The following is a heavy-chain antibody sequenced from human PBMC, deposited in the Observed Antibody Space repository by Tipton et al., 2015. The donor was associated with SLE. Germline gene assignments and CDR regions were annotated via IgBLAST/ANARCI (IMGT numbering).Heavy chain of an antibody. J-gene: IGHJ4*02. Sequence: TLSLTCAVSGYSISSSYYWGWIRQPPGKGLEWIGSIYYSGSTYYNPSLKSRVTISVDTSKNQFSLKLSSVTAADTAVYYCARRDYYSKCFDYWGQGTLVTVSS. V-gene: IGHV4-38-2*01. CDR1: GYSISSSYY. CDR3: ARRDYYSKCFDY. CDR2: IYYSGST. D-gene: IGHD4-11*01.